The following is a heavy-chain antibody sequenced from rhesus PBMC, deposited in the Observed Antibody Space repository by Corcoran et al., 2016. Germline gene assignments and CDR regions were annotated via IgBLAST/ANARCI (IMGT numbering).Heavy chain of an antibody. CDR2: INPDSMTI. V-gene: IGHV3-14*01. Sequence: EVKLLQSGGGMVQPGGSLKLSCAASGSDFSRYWMSWVRRAPGKGLEWIGEINPDSMTINYAPSLTDKFIISRDNAKNTLYLQMSEVRSEDTALYYCARQWYYGLFAYWGQGTLVTVSA. CDR3: ARQWYYGLFAY. D-gene: IGHD4-29*01. CDR1: GSDFSRYW. J-gene: IGHJ3*01.